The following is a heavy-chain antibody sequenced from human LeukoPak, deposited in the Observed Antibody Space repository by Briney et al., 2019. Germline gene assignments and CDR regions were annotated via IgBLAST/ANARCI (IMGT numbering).Heavy chain of an antibody. J-gene: IGHJ4*02. CDR1: GFTVSSNY. CDR3: FPGDYTYFDY. D-gene: IGHD4-17*01. CDR2: IYSGGST. V-gene: IGHV3-53*01. Sequence: GGSLRLSCAASGFTVSSNYMSWVRQAPGKGLEWVSVIYSGGSTYYADSVKGRFTISRDDSKNTAYLQMNSLKTEDTAVYYCFPGDYTYFDYWGQGTLVTVSS.